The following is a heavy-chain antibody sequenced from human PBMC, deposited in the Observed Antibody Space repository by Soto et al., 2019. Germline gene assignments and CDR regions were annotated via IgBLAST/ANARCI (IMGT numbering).Heavy chain of an antibody. CDR2: FDPEDGET. J-gene: IGHJ4*02. D-gene: IGHD3-22*01. Sequence: ASVKVSCKVSGYTLTELPMHWVRQAPGKGLEWMGGFDPEDGETIYAQKFQGRVTMTEDTSTDTAYMELSSLRSEDTAVYYCATGRLWRYYYDSSGYYPYWGQGTLVTVSS. V-gene: IGHV1-24*01. CDR3: ATGRLWRYYYDSSGYYPY. CDR1: GYTLTELP.